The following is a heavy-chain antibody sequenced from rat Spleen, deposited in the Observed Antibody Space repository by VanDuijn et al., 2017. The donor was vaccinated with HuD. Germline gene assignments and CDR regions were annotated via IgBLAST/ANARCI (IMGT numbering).Heavy chain of an antibody. V-gene: IGHV5-17*01. J-gene: IGHJ2*01. CDR1: GFIFSDYG. CDR3: GRRDYGGYGDY. D-gene: IGHD1-11*01. Sequence: EVQLVESDGGLVQPGRSLKLSCAASGFIFSDYGMAWVRQTPKKGLEWVATINYEGSGTYYRDSVKGRFTISRDNAKSTLYLQMDSLRSEDTATYYCGRRDYGGYGDYWGQGVMVTVSS. CDR2: INYEGSGT.